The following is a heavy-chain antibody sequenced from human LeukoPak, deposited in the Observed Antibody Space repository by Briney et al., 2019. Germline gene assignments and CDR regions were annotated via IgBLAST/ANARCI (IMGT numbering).Heavy chain of an antibody. V-gene: IGHV1-2*06. CDR1: GYSIAGYY. CDR2: LNPNCRDT. CDR3: ARGAYDYDAFDI. Sequence: WASVKVSCKNPGYSIAGYYIHWVRQAPGQGLEWMGRLNPNCRDTNFAQRFQGRVTMTRDTTITTAFMELNNLRSDDTAIYYCARGAYDYDAFDIWGQGTMVTVSS. J-gene: IGHJ3*02. D-gene: IGHD4-11*01.